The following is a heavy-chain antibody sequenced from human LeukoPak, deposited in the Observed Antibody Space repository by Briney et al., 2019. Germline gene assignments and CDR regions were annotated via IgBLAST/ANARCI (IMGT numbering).Heavy chain of an antibody. Sequence: GGSLRLSCAASGFPFASYAMSWVRQTPGKGLEWVSLIIGSVASTYYADSVKGRFTISRDNFKNTLYLQMNSLRADDTAVYFCAKGGYDYIEVGYFDYWGQGTLVTVSS. CDR2: IIGSVAST. CDR3: AKGGYDYIEVGYFDY. V-gene: IGHV3-23*01. D-gene: IGHD5-12*01. CDR1: GFPFASYA. J-gene: IGHJ4*02.